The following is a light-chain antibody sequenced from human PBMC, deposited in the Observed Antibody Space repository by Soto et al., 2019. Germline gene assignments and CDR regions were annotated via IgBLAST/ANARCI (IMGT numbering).Light chain of an antibody. CDR2: GAS. Sequence: EIVLTQSPATLSLSPGERDTLSFRSSQSVSSSYLAWYQQKPGQAPRLLIYGASSRATGVPARFSGSGSGTDFTLTISGLEPEDFSVYYCQQRDKWPITFGQGTRLEIK. CDR1: QSVSSSY. V-gene: IGKV3D-20*02. CDR3: QQRDKWPIT. J-gene: IGKJ5*01.